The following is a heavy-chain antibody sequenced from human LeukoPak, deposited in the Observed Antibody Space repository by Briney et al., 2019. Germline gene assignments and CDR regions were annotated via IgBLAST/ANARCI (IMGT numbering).Heavy chain of an antibody. V-gene: IGHV3-53*01. CDR3: ARGVSGYCSSTSCYWEYYFDY. J-gene: IGHJ4*02. CDR1: GFTFSSYS. CDR2: IYSSGST. Sequence: GGSLRLSCAASGFTFSSYSMNWVRQAPGKGLEWVSVIYSSGSTYYADSVKGRFTISRDNSKNTLYLQMNSLRAEDTAVYYCARGVSGYCSSTSCYWEYYFDYWGQGTLVTVSS. D-gene: IGHD2-2*01.